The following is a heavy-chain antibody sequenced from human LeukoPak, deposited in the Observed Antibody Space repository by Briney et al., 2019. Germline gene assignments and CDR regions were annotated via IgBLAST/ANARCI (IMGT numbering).Heavy chain of an antibody. J-gene: IGHJ4*02. CDR1: GGSISSGGYC. Sequence: SQTLSLTCTLSGGSISSGGYCWSWIRPHPGKGLVWIVYIYYSGSPYHHPSLKSRVTISVDTSKNQYSLKLSSVSAVGTAVYYGARRGGRYDSTGYYFGYWGQGTLVTVSS. D-gene: IGHD3-22*01. CDR2: IYYSGSP. CDR3: ARRGGRYDSTGYYFGY. V-gene: IGHV4-31*03.